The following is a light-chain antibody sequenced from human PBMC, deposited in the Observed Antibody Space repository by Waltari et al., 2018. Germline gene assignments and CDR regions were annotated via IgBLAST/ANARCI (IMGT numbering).Light chain of an antibody. CDR1: GLRIPS. CDR3: NSRDSSGDQPVI. J-gene: IGLJ2*01. V-gene: IGLV3-19*01. CDR2: GKD. Sequence: SSELTQDPAVSVALGQTVRIPCQGDGLRIPSASWYQQRPGQAPILVLYGKDNRPPGIPDRFSGSSSGNTASLTITGAQAEDEADYYCNSRDSSGDQPVIFGGGTKLTVL.